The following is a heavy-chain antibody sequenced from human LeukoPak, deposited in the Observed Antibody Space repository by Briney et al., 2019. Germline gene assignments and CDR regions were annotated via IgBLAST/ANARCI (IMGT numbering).Heavy chain of an antibody. CDR3: ARAMVRGVARH. Sequence: ASVKVSCKASGYTFTSYDINWVRRATGQGLEWMGWMNPNSGNTNYAQKLQGRVTMTTDTSTSTAYMELRSLRSDDTAVYYCARAMVRGVARHWGQGTLVTVSS. J-gene: IGHJ4*02. V-gene: IGHV1-18*01. D-gene: IGHD3-10*01. CDR2: MNPNSGNT. CDR1: GYTFTSYD.